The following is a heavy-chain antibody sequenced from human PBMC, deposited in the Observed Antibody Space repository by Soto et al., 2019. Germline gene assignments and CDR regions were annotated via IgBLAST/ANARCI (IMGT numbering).Heavy chain of an antibody. Sequence: GGSLRLSCAASGFTFSSYSMNWVRQAPGKGLEWVSSISSSSSYIYYADSVKGRFTISRDNAKNSLYLQMNSLRAEDTAVYYCARAKVVAAPSYYFDYWGQGTLVTVSS. CDR3: ARAKVVAAPSYYFDY. CDR2: ISSSSSYI. V-gene: IGHV3-21*01. CDR1: GFTFSSYS. J-gene: IGHJ4*02. D-gene: IGHD2-15*01.